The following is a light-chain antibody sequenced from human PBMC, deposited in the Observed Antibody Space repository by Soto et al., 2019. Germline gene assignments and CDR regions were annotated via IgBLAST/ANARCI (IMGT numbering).Light chain of an antibody. Sequence: QSALTQPPSASGSPGQSVTISCTGTSSDVGGYNYVSWYQQHPGKAPKLMIYEVSKRPSGVPDRFSGSKSGNTASLTVSGLQAEDEADYYCSPYAGSNNDAFGGGTKLTVL. J-gene: IGLJ3*02. CDR3: SPYAGSNNDA. V-gene: IGLV2-8*01. CDR1: SSDVGGYNY. CDR2: EVS.